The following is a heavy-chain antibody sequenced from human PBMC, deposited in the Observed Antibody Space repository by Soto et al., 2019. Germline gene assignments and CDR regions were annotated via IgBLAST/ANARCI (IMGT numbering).Heavy chain of an antibody. CDR3: ARVRGHGFDF. V-gene: IGHV4-31*03. Sequence: QVQLQESGPGLVKPSRTLSLNCSVSGDSINNADYYWSWIRQHAGQGLEWIGYIYYSGTTYYNPSLKSRVTISMDTSKNQFSLEMSSVTAADTAVYYCARVRGHGFDFRGQGTMVTVSS. J-gene: IGHJ3*01. CDR1: GDSINNADYY. CDR2: IYYSGTT. D-gene: IGHD3-10*01.